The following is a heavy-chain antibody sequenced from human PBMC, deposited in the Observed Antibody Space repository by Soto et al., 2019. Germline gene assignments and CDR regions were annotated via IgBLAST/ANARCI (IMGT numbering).Heavy chain of an antibody. CDR2: ISGSGGST. V-gene: IGHV3-23*01. Sequence: EVQLLESGGGLVQPGGSLRLSCAASGFTFSSYAMSWVRQAPGKGLEWVSAISGSGGSTYYADSVKGRFTISRDNSKNTLSLQMNGLGAEDTAVYYCAKDVVVVVAATPAYYFDYWGQGTLVTVSS. CDR1: GFTFSSYA. J-gene: IGHJ4*02. D-gene: IGHD2-15*01. CDR3: AKDVVVVVAATPAYYFDY.